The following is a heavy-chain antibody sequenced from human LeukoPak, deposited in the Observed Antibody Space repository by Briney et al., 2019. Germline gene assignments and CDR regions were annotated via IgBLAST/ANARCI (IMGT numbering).Heavy chain of an antibody. CDR3: ARKPDPYSGYDLPDAFDI. Sequence: PGGSLRLSCAASGFTFSSYWMSWVRQAPGRGLEWVANIKQDGSEKYYVDSVKGRFTISRDNAKNSLYLQMNSLRAEDTAVYYCARKPDPYSGYDLPDAFDIWGQGTMVTVSS. CDR1: GFTFSSYW. J-gene: IGHJ3*02. V-gene: IGHV3-7*01. CDR2: IKQDGSEK. D-gene: IGHD5-12*01.